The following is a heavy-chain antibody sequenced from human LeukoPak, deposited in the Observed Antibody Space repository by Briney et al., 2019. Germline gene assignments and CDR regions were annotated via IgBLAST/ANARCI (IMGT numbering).Heavy chain of an antibody. CDR2: ISSSSSYI. CDR1: GFTFSSYE. CDR3: AKAKGGSWYDFDC. J-gene: IGHJ4*02. V-gene: IGHV3-21*04. D-gene: IGHD6-13*01. Sequence: TGGSLRLSCAGSGFTFSSYEMNWVRQAPGKGLEWVSSISSSSSYIYYADSVQGRFTISRDNSINTLYLQMNSLRAEDTAVYYCAKAKGGSWYDFDCWGQGTLVTVSS.